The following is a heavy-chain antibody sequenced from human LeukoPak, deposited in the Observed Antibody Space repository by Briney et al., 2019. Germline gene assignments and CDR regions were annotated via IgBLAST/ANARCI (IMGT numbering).Heavy chain of an antibody. CDR1: GYTFTGYY. D-gene: IGHD1-26*01. CDR2: INPNSGGT. J-gene: IGHJ5*02. V-gene: IGHV1-2*02. Sequence: GASVKVSCKASGYTFTGYYMHWVRQAPGQGLEWMGWINPNSGGTNYAQKFQGRVTMTRDTSISTAYMELSRLRSDDTAVYYCARQQVEKNSGSYYGGWFDPWGQGTLVTVSS. CDR3: ARQQVEKNSGSYYGGWFDP.